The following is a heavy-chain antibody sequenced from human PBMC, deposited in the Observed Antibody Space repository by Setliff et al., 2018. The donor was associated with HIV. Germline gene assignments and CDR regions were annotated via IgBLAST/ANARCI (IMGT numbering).Heavy chain of an antibody. D-gene: IGHD1-1*01. CDR2: INWNSGTI. J-gene: IGHJ3*02. Sequence: PGESLRLSCAASGFTFDDYAMHWGRQAPGKGLEWVSGINWNSGTIAYADFVKGRFTISRDNPKNFVFLEMTNLRPEDTALYFCAKDYGDGHNWGAFDISGQGTMVTVSS. CDR1: GFTFDDYA. V-gene: IGHV3-9*01. CDR3: AKDYGDGHNWGAFDI.